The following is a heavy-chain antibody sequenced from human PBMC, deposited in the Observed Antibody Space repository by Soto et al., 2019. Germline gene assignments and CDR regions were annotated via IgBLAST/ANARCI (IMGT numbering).Heavy chain of an antibody. V-gene: IGHV1-69*06. D-gene: IGHD1-7*01. CDR2: IIPIFGTA. CDR3: AREVTGTTGVPHIIFDY. CDR1: GCPFSSYA. J-gene: IGHJ4*02. Sequence: SVKVSCKASGCPFSSYAISWVRKAPGQGLEWMGGIIPIFGTANYAQKFQGRVTITADTATSTAYMELSXLRSDDTAVYYCAREVTGTTGVPHIIFDYWGQGTLVTVSS.